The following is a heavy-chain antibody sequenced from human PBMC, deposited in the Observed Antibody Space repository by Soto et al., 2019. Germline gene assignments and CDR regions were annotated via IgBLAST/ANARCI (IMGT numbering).Heavy chain of an antibody. J-gene: IGHJ4*02. CDR1: GFSLGTSGVG. CDR3: AHSRPPRLLDY. D-gene: IGHD6-6*01. V-gene: IGHV2-5*02. CDR2: IYWDDDK. Sequence: QITLKESGPTLVKPTQTLTLTCTFSGFSLGTSGVGEGWIRQPPGKALEWLALIYWDDDKRYSPSLNSRLTITKDTSKNQVVLTMTNMDPVDTATYYCAHSRPPRLLDYWGQGTLVTVSS.